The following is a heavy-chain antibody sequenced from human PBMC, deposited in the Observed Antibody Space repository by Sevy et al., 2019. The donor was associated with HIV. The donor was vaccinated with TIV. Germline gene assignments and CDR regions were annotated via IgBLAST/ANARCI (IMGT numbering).Heavy chain of an antibody. CDR2: TSYDGSHK. Sequence: GGSLRLYCTVSGFIFSNFAMHWVRQAPGKGLEWVAVTSYDGSHKYYADSVKGRFTVSRDNSRNILSLEMSSLRRDDTAVYYCARGENNDEFFQYWGQGTLVTVSS. D-gene: IGHD1-26*01. CDR1: GFIFSNFA. V-gene: IGHV3-30*04. J-gene: IGHJ1*01. CDR3: ARGENNDEFFQY.